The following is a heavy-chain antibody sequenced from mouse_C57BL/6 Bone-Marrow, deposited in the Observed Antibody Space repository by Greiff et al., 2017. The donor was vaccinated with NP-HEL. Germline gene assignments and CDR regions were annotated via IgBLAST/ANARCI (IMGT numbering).Heavy chain of an antibody. CDR2: IYPRSGNT. V-gene: IGHV1-81*01. D-gene: IGHD1-1*01. J-gene: IGHJ1*03. CDR1: GYTFTSYG. CDR3: AGVVATRYFDV. Sequence: QVQLKESGAELARPGASVKLSCKASGYTFTSYGISWVKQRTGQGLEWIGEIYPRSGNTYYNEKFKGKATLTADKSSSTAYMELRSLTSEDSAVYFCAGVVATRYFDVWGTGTTVTVSS.